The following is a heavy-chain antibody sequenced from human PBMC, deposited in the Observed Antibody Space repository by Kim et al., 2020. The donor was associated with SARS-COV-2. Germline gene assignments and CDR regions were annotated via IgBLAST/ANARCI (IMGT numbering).Heavy chain of an antibody. V-gene: IGHV4-34*01. J-gene: IGHJ5*01. CDR1: GGSFSGYY. Sequence: SETLSLTCAVYGGSFSGYYWSWIRQPPGKGLEWIGEINHSGSTKYNPSLKSRVTISVNTSTNQSSLKLSSVTAADTAVYYCWTGPMVTSGGVIAPAFDY. D-gene: IGHD3-16*02. CDR3: WTGPMVTSGGVIAPAFDY. CDR2: INHSGST.